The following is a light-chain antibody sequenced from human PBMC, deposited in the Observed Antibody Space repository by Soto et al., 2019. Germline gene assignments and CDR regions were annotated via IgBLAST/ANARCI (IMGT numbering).Light chain of an antibody. CDR2: GTS. J-gene: IGLJ3*02. V-gene: IGLV7-43*01. Sequence: QAVVTQEPSLTVSPGGTVTLTCASSAGPVTSGYYPNWFQQKPGQAPRSLIYGTSNKHSWTPARFSGSLLGGKAALTLSGVQPEDEADYYCQLYSGAAHVWVFGGGTKLTVL. CDR1: AGPVTSGYY. CDR3: QLYSGAAHVWV.